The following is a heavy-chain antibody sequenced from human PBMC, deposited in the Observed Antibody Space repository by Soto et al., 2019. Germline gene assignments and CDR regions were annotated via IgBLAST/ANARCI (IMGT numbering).Heavy chain of an antibody. CDR3: ARLGGDYYYYYGMDV. V-gene: IGHV5-51*01. J-gene: IGHJ6*02. D-gene: IGHD4-17*01. CDR2: TYPGDSDT. CDR1: GYSFTSYW. Sequence: GESLKIACKGSGYSFTSYWIGWVRQIPGKGREWMGTTYPGDSDTRSRQSFQGKVIISAQKSISTAYLPWRRMKAPETAMYYCARLGGDYYYYYGMDVWGQGTTVTVSS.